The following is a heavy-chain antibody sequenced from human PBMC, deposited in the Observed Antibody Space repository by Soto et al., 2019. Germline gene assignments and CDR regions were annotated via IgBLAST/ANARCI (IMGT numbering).Heavy chain of an antibody. CDR2: INHSGST. CDR1: GGSFSGYY. Sequence: LSLTCAVYGGSFSGYYWTWIRQPPGTGLEWIGEINHSGSTNYNPSLKSRVTISVDTSKNQFSLKLTSVTAADTAVYYCARDKITGLSDYWGQGTLVTVSS. CDR3: ARDKITGLSDY. V-gene: IGHV4-34*01. J-gene: IGHJ4*02. D-gene: IGHD2-8*02.